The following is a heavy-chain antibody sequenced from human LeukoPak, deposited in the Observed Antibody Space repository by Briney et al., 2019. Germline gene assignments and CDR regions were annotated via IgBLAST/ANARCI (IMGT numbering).Heavy chain of an antibody. J-gene: IGHJ4*02. CDR2: IYTSGST. V-gene: IGHV4-4*07. D-gene: IGHD1-26*01. CDR3: ARQKGGSYLYYFDY. CDR1: GGSISSYY. Sequence: SETLSLTCTVSGGSISSYYWSWIRQPAGKGLEWIGRIYTSGSTNYNPSLKSRVTISVDTSKNQFSLKLSSVTAADTAVYSCARQKGGSYLYYFDYWGQGTLVTVSS.